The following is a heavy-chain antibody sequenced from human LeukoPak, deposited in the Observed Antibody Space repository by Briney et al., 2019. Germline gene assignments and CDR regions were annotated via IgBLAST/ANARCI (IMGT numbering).Heavy chain of an antibody. V-gene: IGHV3-11*04. CDR1: GFTFSDYY. D-gene: IGHD4-17*01. CDR3: ARVGTTVVTPDDY. Sequence: SGGSLRLSCAASGFTFSDYYMSWIRQAPGEGLEWVSYISSSGSTIYYADSVKGRFTISRDNAKNSLYLQMNSLRAEDTAVYYCARVGTTVVTPDDYWGQGTLVTVSS. CDR2: ISSSGSTI. J-gene: IGHJ4*02.